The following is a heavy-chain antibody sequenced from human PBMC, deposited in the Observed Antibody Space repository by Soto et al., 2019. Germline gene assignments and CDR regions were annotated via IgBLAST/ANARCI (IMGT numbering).Heavy chain of an antibody. CDR1: GYSFTSYW. J-gene: IGHJ5*02. Sequence: PGEALKISWKGSGYSFTSYWMSWVRQMPGKALEWMGRIDPSDSYSNYSPSFQGHVTISADKSISTAYLQWSSLKASDTAMYYCARHVQHLVRDPWGQGTLVTVSS. CDR2: IDPSDSYS. CDR3: ARHVQHLVRDP. D-gene: IGHD6-13*01. V-gene: IGHV5-10-1*01.